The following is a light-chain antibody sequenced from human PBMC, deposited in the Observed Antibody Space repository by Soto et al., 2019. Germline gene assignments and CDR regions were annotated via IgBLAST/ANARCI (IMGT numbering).Light chain of an antibody. Sequence: EFVLTQSPGTLSLSPGERATLSCRASQTVRNNYLAWYQQKPGQAPRLLIYDASSRATGIPDRFSGGGSGTDFTLTISSLQPDDFATYYCQQYSRYKTCGQGTKVDIK. CDR2: DAS. CDR3: QQYSRYKT. V-gene: IGKV3-20*01. CDR1: QTVRNNY. J-gene: IGKJ1*01.